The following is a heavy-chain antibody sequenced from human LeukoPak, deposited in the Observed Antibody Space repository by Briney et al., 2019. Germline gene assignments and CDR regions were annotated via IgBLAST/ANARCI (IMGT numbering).Heavy chain of an antibody. CDR2: IYYSGST. CDR1: GGSISSSSYY. D-gene: IGHD2-8*01. J-gene: IGHJ6*03. Sequence: SETLSLTCTVSGGSISSSSYYWGWIRQPPGKGLEWIGSIYYSGSTYYNPSLKSRVTISVDTSKNQFSLKLSSVTAADTAVYYCARTTSNGYYYYMDVWGKGTTVTVSS. V-gene: IGHV4-39*01. CDR3: ARTTSNGYYYYMDV.